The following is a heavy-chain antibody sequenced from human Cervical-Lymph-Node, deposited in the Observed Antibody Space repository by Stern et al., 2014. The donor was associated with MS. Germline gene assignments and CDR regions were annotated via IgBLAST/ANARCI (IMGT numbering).Heavy chain of an antibody. CDR3: ARHVQGFDY. J-gene: IGHJ4*02. Sequence: EVQLVQSGAEVKKPGESLKISCKLSGYRFTIYYIAWVRQMPGKGLEWMGVIYPHDYDTTYSPSFQGQVTISADKSITTAYLQWSSLRASDTAMYYCARHVQGFDYWGQGTLVTVSS. V-gene: IGHV5-51*01. CDR2: IYPHDYDT. CDR1: GYRFTIYY.